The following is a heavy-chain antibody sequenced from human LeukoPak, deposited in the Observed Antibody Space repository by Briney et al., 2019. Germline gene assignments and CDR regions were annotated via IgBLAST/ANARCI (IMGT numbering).Heavy chain of an antibody. V-gene: IGHV4-30-2*01. CDR1: GGSISSGGYS. CDR3: ARDGAAGFDY. CDR2: IYHSGST. J-gene: IGHJ4*02. D-gene: IGHD6-13*01. Sequence: NPSQTLSLTCGVSGGSISSGGYSRCWIRQPPGKGLEWIGYIYHSGSTYYNPSLKSRVTISVDRSKNQFSLKLSSVTAADTAVYYCARDGAAGFDYWGQGTLVTVSS.